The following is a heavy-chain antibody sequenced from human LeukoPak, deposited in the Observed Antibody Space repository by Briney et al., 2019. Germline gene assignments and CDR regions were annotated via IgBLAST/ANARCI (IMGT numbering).Heavy chain of an antibody. Sequence: PSETLSLTCTVSGGSISSSSYYWGWIRQPPGKGLEWIGSIYYSGSTYYNPSLKSRVTISVDASKNQFSLKLSSVTAADTAVYYCAREPVWEIAVAGMGSDAFDIWGQETMVTVSS. CDR1: GGSISSSSYY. CDR3: AREPVWEIAVAGMGSDAFDI. D-gene: IGHD6-19*01. CDR2: IYYSGST. V-gene: IGHV4-39*07. J-gene: IGHJ3*02.